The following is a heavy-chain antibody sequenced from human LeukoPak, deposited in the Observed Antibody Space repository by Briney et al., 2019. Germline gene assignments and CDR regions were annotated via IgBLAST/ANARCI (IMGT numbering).Heavy chain of an antibody. CDR1: GYTFTSYG. V-gene: IGHV1-18*01. CDR2: ISAYNGNT. Sequence: ASVKVSCKASGYTFTSYGISWVRQAPGQGLEWMGWISAYNGNTNYAQKLQGRVTMTTDTSTSTAYMELRSLRSDDTAVYYCAGDPYYDILTGYYSAYYFDYWGQGTLVTVSS. CDR3: AGDPYYDILTGYYSAYYFDY. J-gene: IGHJ4*02. D-gene: IGHD3-9*01.